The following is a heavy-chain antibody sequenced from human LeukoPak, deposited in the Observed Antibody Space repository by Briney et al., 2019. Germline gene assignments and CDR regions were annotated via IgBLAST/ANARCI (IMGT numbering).Heavy chain of an antibody. CDR1: GFTFSSYA. CDR3: ARIYYYGSGSYYEAFDY. V-gene: IGHV3-30-3*01. D-gene: IGHD3-10*01. J-gene: IGHJ4*02. Sequence: PGRSLRLSCAASGFTFSSYAMHWVRQAPGKGLEWVAVISYDGSNKYYADSVKGRFTISRDNSKNTLYLQMNSLRAEDTAVYYCARIYYYGSGSYYEAFDYWGQGTLVTVSS. CDR2: ISYDGSNK.